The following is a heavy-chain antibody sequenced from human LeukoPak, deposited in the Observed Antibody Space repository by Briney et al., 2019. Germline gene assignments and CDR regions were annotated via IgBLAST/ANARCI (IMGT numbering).Heavy chain of an antibody. CDR2: ISGGTT. V-gene: IGHV3-23*01. CDR3: AKSVYGSGNY. CDR1: GFTISSYG. Sequence: GVSLRLSCAASGFTISSYGMSWVHQAPGKGLEWVSSISGGTTYYADSVKGRFTISRDNSKNIVSLQMNSLRAEDTAVYYCAKSVYGSGNYWGQGTLVTVSS. D-gene: IGHD3-10*01. J-gene: IGHJ4*02.